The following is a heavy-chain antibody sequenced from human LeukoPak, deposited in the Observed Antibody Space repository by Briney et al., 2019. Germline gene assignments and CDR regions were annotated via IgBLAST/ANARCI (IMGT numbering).Heavy chain of an antibody. Sequence: GGSLRLSCAASGFTFSSYSMNWVRQAPGKGLEWVSYISSSSSTMYYADSVKGRFTISRDNAKNSPYLQMNSLRAEDTAVYYCARAPAAAGFDYWGQGTLVTVSS. V-gene: IGHV3-48*01. CDR3: ARAPAAAGFDY. D-gene: IGHD6-13*01. CDR1: GFTFSSYS. CDR2: ISSSSSTM. J-gene: IGHJ4*02.